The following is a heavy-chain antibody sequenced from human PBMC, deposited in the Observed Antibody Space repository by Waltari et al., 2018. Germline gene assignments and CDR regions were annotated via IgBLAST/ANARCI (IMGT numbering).Heavy chain of an antibody. CDR2: NGGTDASI. CDR3: AREAPNYYYYLDV. J-gene: IGHJ6*03. Sequence: EVQLVESGGGLVKPGGSLRLSCAASGFTFSSYSMTWVRQAPGKGLPWAASNGGTDASIYYADSLKGRFAVSRDNARSSLFLPMNSLRADDTALYFCAREAPNYYYYLDVWGKGTTVTVSS. CDR1: GFTFSSYS. V-gene: IGHV3-21*01.